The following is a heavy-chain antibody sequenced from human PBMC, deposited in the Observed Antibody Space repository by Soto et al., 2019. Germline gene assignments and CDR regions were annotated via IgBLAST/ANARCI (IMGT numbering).Heavy chain of an antibody. CDR3: ASRPFYYDSSGYYV. V-gene: IGHV1-69*01. D-gene: IGHD3-22*01. CDR1: GGTFSSYA. CDR2: IIPIFGTA. J-gene: IGHJ4*02. Sequence: QVQLVQSGAEVKKPGSSVKVSCKASGGTFSSYAISWVRQAPGQGLEWMGGIIPIFGTANYAQKFQGRVTITADESTRTDYMELSSRRSEATAVYCCASRPFYYDSSGYYVWGQGTLVTVSS.